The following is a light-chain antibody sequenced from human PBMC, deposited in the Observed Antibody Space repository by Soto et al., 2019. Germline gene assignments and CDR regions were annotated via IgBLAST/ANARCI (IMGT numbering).Light chain of an antibody. CDR2: LNSDGRH. CDR1: SVYSSYA. J-gene: IGLJ2*01. Sequence: QCVLTQSPSASASLGASVKLTCTLSSVYSSYAIAWHQQQPEKGPRYLMKLNSDGRHTKGDGIPDRFSGSSSGTERYLTISSLQSEDEADYYCQTWGTGILVFGGGTKLTVL. CDR3: QTWGTGILV. V-gene: IGLV4-69*01.